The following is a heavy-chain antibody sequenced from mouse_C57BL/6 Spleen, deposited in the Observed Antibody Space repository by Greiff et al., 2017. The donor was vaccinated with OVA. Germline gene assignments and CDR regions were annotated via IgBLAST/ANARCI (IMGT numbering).Heavy chain of an antibody. CDR1: GITFSDFY. CDR3: ARDAATGVRGDYWYFGG. CDR2: SRNKANDYTT. Sequence: EVQRVESGGGLVQSGRSLRLSCATSGITFSDFYMEWVRQAPGKGLEWIAASRNKANDYTTEYSASVQGRFIVSRDTSQSILYLQMNALRAEDTAIYYCARDAATGVRGDYWYFGGWGTGTTGTGSS. J-gene: IGHJ1*03. D-gene: IGHD3-2*02. V-gene: IGHV7-1*01.